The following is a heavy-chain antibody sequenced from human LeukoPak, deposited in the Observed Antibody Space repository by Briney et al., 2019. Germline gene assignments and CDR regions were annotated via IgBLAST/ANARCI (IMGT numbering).Heavy chain of an antibody. CDR3: AKARGYYYMDV. J-gene: IGHJ6*03. CDR1: GFTFSSYS. CDR2: ISWSSGSI. Sequence: GGSLRLSCAASGFTFSSYSMNWVRQAPGKGLEWVSGISWSSGSIGYADSVKGRFTISRDNAKNSLYLQMNSLRAEDTALYYCAKARGYYYMDVWGKGTTVTVSS. V-gene: IGHV3-9*01.